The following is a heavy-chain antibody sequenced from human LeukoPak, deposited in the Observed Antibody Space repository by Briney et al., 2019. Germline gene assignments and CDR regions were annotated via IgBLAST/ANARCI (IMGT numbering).Heavy chain of an antibody. J-gene: IGHJ4*02. Sequence: GASVKVSCKASGYTFTGYYMHWLRQAPGQGLEWMGRINPNSGGTNYAQKFQGRVTMTRDTSISTAYMELSRLRSDDTAVYYCAREGTGYSSSWRSGASVDYWGQGTLVTVSS. CDR3: AREGTGYSSSWRSGASVDY. D-gene: IGHD6-13*01. CDR2: INPNSGGT. V-gene: IGHV1-2*06. CDR1: GYTFTGYY.